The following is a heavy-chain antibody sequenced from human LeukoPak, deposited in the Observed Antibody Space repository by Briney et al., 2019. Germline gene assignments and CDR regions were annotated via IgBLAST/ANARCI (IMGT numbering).Heavy chain of an antibody. CDR1: GNTLRELP. V-gene: IGHV1-24*01. D-gene: IGHD3-3*01. CDR3: ATRGSDFWSGFDY. Sequence: ASVKVSCKLSGNTLRELPIQWVRQAGGKGLEWMAGFDPENAEIVYAQNFQGGVTMTEDTSTNTAYMELTSLTSDDTALYYCATRGSDFWSGFDYWGQGTQVTVSS. CDR2: FDPENAEI. J-gene: IGHJ4*02.